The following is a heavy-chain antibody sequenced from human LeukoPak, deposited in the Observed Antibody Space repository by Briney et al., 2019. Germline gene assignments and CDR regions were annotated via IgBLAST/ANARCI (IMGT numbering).Heavy chain of an antibody. Sequence: EASVKVSCKASGYTFTSYDINWVRQATGQGLEWMGWMNPNSGSTGYAQKFQGRVTITASEFTSTAYMELSSLRSEDTAVYYCARDQGVVDIAYYNPDAFDVWGQGTLVTVSS. J-gene: IGHJ3*01. CDR2: MNPNSGST. D-gene: IGHD3-10*01. V-gene: IGHV1-8*01. CDR3: ARDQGVVDIAYYNPDAFDV. CDR1: GYTFTSYD.